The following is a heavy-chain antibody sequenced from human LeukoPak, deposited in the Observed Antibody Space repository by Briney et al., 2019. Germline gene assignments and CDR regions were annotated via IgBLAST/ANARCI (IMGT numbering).Heavy chain of an antibody. CDR3: ARALSGGDWIGAFDI. Sequence: PSETLSLTCTVSGGSISSYYWSWIRQPPGKGLEWIGYIYYSGSTNYNPPPKSRVTISVDTSKNQFSLKLSSVTAADTAVYYCARALSGGDWIGAFDIWGQGTMVTVSS. V-gene: IGHV4-59*01. D-gene: IGHD2-21*02. CDR1: GGSISSYY. J-gene: IGHJ3*02. CDR2: IYYSGST.